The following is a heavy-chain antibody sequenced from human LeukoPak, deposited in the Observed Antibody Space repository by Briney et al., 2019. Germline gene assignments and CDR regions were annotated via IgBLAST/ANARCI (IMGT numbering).Heavy chain of an antibody. CDR1: GDTFSTHW. J-gene: IGHJ4*02. CDR3: ARHLYDSSGYYKKAFDY. D-gene: IGHD3-22*01. Sequence: PGESLKISCKGSGDTFSTHWIGWVRQMPGKGLEWMGIIHPGDSNTGYSPSFQGHVTISADKSISTAYLQWSSLKASDTAMYYCARHLYDSSGYYKKAFDYWGQGTLVSVSS. V-gene: IGHV5-51*01. CDR2: IHPGDSNT.